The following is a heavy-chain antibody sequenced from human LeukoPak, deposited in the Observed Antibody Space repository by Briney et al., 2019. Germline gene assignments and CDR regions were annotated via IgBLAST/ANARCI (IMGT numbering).Heavy chain of an antibody. D-gene: IGHD2-2*01. J-gene: IGHJ4*02. CDR1: GGSISSYY. V-gene: IGHV4-39*01. CDR3: ARALQDIVVVPAAAFDY. CDR2: IYYSGST. Sequence: SETLSLTCTVSGGSISSYYWSWIRQPPGKGLEWIGSIYYSGSTYYNPSLKSRVTISVDTSKNQFSLKLSSVTAADTAVYYCARALQDIVVVPAAAFDYWGQGTLVTVSS.